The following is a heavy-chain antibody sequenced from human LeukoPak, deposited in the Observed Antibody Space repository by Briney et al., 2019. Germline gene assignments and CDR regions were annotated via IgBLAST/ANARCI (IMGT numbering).Heavy chain of an antibody. CDR1: LFTFSIYW. J-gene: IGHJ4*02. V-gene: IGHV3-7*03. CDR3: ARVRGSGFDY. CDR2: IKQDGSDK. Sequence: GGSLRLSCAPSLFTFSIYWMSCVRQAPGKGLESVSNIKQDGSDKFYVDSVKGRFTISIDNAKNSLYLQMNSLRAEDTAAYYCARVRGSGFDYWGQGTLVTVSS. D-gene: IGHD2-15*01.